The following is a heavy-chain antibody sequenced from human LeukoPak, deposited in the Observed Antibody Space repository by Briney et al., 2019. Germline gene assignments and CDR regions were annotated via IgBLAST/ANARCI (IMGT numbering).Heavy chain of an antibody. Sequence: PGGSLRLSCAASGFTFSNYAMSWVRQAPGKGLEWVSGISGSGGSTDYADSVKGRFTISRDNSKNTLYLQMNSLRAEDTAMYYCVKGPTWLRWPRGEGWGQGTLVTVSS. J-gene: IGHJ4*02. CDR2: ISGSGGST. CDR1: GFTFSNYA. V-gene: IGHV3-23*01. CDR3: VKGPTWLRWPRGEG. D-gene: IGHD5-12*01.